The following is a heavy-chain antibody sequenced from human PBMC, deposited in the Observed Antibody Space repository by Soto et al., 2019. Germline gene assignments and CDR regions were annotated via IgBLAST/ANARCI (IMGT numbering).Heavy chain of an antibody. CDR2: INHSGST. Sequence: PSGTLALTCAVYGGSFSGYYWSWIRQPPGKGLEWIGEINHSGSTNYNPSLKSRVTISVDTSKNQFSLKLSSVTAADTAVYYCARVRSNNHSKNRKNYYYYMDVWGKGTTVIVSS. J-gene: IGHJ6*03. CDR3: ARVRSNNHSKNRKNYYYYMDV. V-gene: IGHV4-34*01. D-gene: IGHD1-20*01. CDR1: GGSFSGYY.